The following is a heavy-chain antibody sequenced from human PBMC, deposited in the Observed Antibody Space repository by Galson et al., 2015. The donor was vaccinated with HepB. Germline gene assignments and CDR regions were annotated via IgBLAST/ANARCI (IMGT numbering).Heavy chain of an antibody. CDR1: GFTFSSYA. Sequence: SLRLSCAASGFTFSSYAMSWVRQAPGKGLEWVSAISGSGGSTYYADSVKGRFTISRDNSKNTLYLQMNSLRAEDTAVYYSAKSDDILPVGGWFDPWGQGTLVTVSS. J-gene: IGHJ5*02. CDR2: ISGSGGST. CDR3: AKSDDILPVGGWFDP. V-gene: IGHV3-23*01. D-gene: IGHD3-9*01.